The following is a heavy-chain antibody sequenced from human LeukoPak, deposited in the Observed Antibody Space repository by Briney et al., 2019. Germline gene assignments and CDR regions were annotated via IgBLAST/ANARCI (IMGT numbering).Heavy chain of an antibody. Sequence: PGGSLRLSCAASGFTFSSYAMSWVRQAPGKGLEWVSAISGSGGSTYYADSVKGRFTISRDNSKNTLYLQMNGLRAEDTAVYYCAKDRAYYYDSSGYSLAYYFDYWGQGTLVTVSS. CDR1: GFTFSSYA. CDR3: AKDRAYYYDSSGYSLAYYFDY. V-gene: IGHV3-23*01. CDR2: ISGSGGST. J-gene: IGHJ4*02. D-gene: IGHD3-22*01.